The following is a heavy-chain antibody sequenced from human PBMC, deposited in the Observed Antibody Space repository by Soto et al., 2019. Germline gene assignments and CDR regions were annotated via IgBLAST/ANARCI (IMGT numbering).Heavy chain of an antibody. CDR2: IYYSGST. V-gene: IGHV4-30-4*01. CDR3: ARDFKRYSSSPGPLEY. J-gene: IGHJ4*02. CDR1: GESSSNRGCC. D-gene: IGHD6-6*01. Sequence: LQTLPVSWSVFGESSSNRGCCRSWISQPPGKGLEWIGLIYYSGSTHYNPSLKSRLIISVNTSKNQFSLKLTSATAADTAVYYCARDFKRYSSSPGPLEYWGQGTLVTGSS.